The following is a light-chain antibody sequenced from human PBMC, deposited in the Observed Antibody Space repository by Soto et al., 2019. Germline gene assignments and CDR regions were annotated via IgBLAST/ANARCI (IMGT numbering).Light chain of an antibody. CDR2: VKSDGSH. CDR1: SGHNTYA. CDR3: QTWGTYVV. J-gene: IGLJ2*01. Sequence: QLVLTQSPSASASLGASVKLTCTLSSGHNTYAIAWHQQRPEKGPRFLMKVKSDGSHSKGDGIPDRFSGSSSGAERYLTISSLQSEDETDYYCQTWGTYVVFGGGTKVTVL. V-gene: IGLV4-69*02.